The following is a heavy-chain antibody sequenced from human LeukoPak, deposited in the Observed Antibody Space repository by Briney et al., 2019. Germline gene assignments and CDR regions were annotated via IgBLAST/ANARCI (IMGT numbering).Heavy chain of an antibody. Sequence: GGSRRLSCAASGFTFSSYWMHWVRQAPGKGLVWVSRINTDGSSTSYAASVKGRFTISRDNAKNTLYLQMNSLRAEDTAVYYCAREGRRWLQLQVWGQGTMVTVSS. CDR3: AREGRRWLQLQV. CDR2: INTDGSST. V-gene: IGHV3-74*01. D-gene: IGHD5-24*01. CDR1: GFTFSSYW. J-gene: IGHJ3*01.